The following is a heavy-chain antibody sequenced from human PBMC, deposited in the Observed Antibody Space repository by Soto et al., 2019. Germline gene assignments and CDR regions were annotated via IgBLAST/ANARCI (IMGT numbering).Heavy chain of an antibody. V-gene: IGHV3-23*01. CDR1: GFTPSSSD. CDR3: AKNSGWLHA. J-gene: IGHJ5*01. Sequence: PGGSLRLSCAASGFTPSSSDMSWFRQGPGKCLEWVSTIDGAGRITYYADSVKGRFTISRVNSKSTLFLQMESLGADDTAIYYFAKNSGWLHAWGPGALLNVSS. D-gene: IGHD3-10*01. CDR2: IDGAGRIT.